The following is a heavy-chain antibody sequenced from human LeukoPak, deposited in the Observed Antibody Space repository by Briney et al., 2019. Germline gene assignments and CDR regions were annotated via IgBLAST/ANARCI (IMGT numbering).Heavy chain of an antibody. Sequence: ASVKVSCKASGYTFTSYGISWVRQAPGQGLEWMGWISAYNGNTNYAQKLQGRVTMTTDTSTSTAYMELSRLRSDDTAVYYCARDAHYYDSSGLLDYWGQGTLVTVSS. CDR1: GYTFTSYG. CDR3: ARDAHYYDSSGLLDY. D-gene: IGHD3-22*01. V-gene: IGHV1-18*01. CDR2: ISAYNGNT. J-gene: IGHJ4*02.